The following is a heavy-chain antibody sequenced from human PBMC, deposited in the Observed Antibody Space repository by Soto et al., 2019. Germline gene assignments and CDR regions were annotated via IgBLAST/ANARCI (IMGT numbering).Heavy chain of an antibody. V-gene: IGHV1-2*04. CDR2: INLNSGGT. D-gene: IGHD3-10*01. CDR1: GYTFTGYH. J-gene: IGHJ6*02. Sequence: ASLKVSCKSSGYTFTGYHMHWVRQAPGQGLEWMGWINLNSGGTNYAQKFQGWVTMTRDTSISTAYMELSRLRSDDTAVYYCATYGSGSEVYRYGMDVWGQGTTVTVSS. CDR3: ATYGSGSEVYRYGMDV.